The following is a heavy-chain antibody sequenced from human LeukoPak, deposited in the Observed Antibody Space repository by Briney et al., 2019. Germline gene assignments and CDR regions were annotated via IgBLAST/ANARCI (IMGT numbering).Heavy chain of an antibody. Sequence: GGSLRLSCAASGFTFSSYAMSWVRQAPGKGLEWVSAISGSGGSTYYADSVKGRFTISRDNSKNTLTLQMNSLRVEDTALYYCASQYYYDSSGADYWGQGTLVTVSS. CDR1: GFTFSSYA. CDR3: ASQYYYDSSGADY. J-gene: IGHJ4*02. V-gene: IGHV3-23*01. D-gene: IGHD3-22*01. CDR2: ISGSGGST.